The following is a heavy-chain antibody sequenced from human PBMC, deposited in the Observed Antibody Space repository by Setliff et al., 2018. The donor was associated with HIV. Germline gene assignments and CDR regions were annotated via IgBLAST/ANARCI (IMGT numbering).Heavy chain of an antibody. J-gene: IGHJ4*02. CDR2: ISSDSKYI. V-gene: IGHV3-21*01. Sequence: PGGSLRLSCAVSGFTFSSYSMTWVRQVSGKGLEWVASISSDSKYIYYADSVKGRFTISRDNAKNSLYLQMKSLRGEDTAVYYCATRPPTDHWGQGTLVTVSS. CDR1: GFTFSSYS. CDR3: ATRPPTDH.